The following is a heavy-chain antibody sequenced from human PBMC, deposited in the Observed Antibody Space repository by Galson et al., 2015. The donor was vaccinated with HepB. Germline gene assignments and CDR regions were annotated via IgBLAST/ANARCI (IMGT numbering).Heavy chain of an antibody. CDR2: IIPIFGTA. CDR3: ASYFGSVSPDCFHF. V-gene: IGHV1-69*06. CDR1: GGTFSSHA. J-gene: IGHJ3*01. Sequence: SVKVSCKASGGTFSSHAISWVRQAPGQGLEWMGGIIPIFGTANYAQKFQGRVTITEDKFTSTAYMEVTRLTYEDTAIYYCASYFGSVSPDCFHFWGQGTMVTVSS. D-gene: IGHD3-10*01.